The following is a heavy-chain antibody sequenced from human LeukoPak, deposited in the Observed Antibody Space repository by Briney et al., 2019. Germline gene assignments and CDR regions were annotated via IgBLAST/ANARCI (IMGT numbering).Heavy chain of an antibody. CDR1: GGSISSSSYY. J-gene: IGHJ4*02. CDR2: IYYSGST. V-gene: IGHV4-39*07. D-gene: IGHD5-12*01. CDR3: AREPTSGREPTSGRPLDY. Sequence: SETLSLTCTVSGGSISSSSYYWGWIRQPPGKGLEWIGSIYYSGSTYYNPSLKSRVTISVDTSKNHFSLNLTSVTAADTAVYYCAREPTSGREPTSGRPLDYWGQGTLVTVSS.